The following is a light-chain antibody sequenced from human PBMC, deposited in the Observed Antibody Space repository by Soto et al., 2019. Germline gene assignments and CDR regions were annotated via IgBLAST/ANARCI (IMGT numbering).Light chain of an antibody. CDR2: GAS. CDR3: QQYHTWPIT. CDR1: QSVSSTY. J-gene: IGKJ4*01. Sequence: EIVLTQSPGTLSLSPGERATLSCRASQSVSSTYLAWYQRKPGQAPRLLIYGASSRATGIPDRFSGSGSGTDFTLTISSLQSEDCAIYYCQQYHTWPITFGGGTKVEIK. V-gene: IGKV3-20*01.